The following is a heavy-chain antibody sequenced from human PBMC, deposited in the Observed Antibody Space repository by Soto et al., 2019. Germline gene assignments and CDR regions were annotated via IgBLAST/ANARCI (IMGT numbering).Heavy chain of an antibody. CDR3: ARLDRQLGYFDY. D-gene: IGHD6-13*01. CDR2: IYYSGST. Sequence: SETLSLTCTVSGGSISSSSYYWGWIRQPPGKGLEWIGSIYYSGSTYYNPSLKSRVTISVDTSKNQFSLKLSSVTAADTAVYYCARLDRQLGYFDYWGQGTLVTVSS. CDR1: GGSISSSSYY. J-gene: IGHJ4*02. V-gene: IGHV4-39*01.